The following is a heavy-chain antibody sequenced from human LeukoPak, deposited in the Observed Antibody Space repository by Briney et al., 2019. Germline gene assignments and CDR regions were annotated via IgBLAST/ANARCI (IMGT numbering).Heavy chain of an antibody. V-gene: IGHV3-30*02. CDR1: GFSFSDFD. CDR3: AREGYGYSYGSRMDV. Sequence: SGGSLRLSCATSGFSFSDFDMQWVRQAPGQGLEWVAFIRSDGSNTYYGESVKGRFTISRDNAKNSLYLQMNSLRAEDTAVYYCAREGYGYSYGSRMDVWGQGTTVTVSS. D-gene: IGHD5-18*01. J-gene: IGHJ6*02. CDR2: IRSDGSNT.